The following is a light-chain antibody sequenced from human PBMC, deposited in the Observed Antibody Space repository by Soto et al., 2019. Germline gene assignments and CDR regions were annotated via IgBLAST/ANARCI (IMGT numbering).Light chain of an antibody. V-gene: IGLV2-23*01. CDR3: CSYAGSVV. Sequence: QSALTQHASVSGSPGQSITISCTGTSSDVGSYNLASWYQQHPGKAPKLMIYEGSKRPAGVSNRFSGSKSGNTASLTISGLQAEDEADYYCCSYAGSVVFGGGTKLTVL. CDR2: EGS. J-gene: IGLJ2*01. CDR1: SSDVGSYNL.